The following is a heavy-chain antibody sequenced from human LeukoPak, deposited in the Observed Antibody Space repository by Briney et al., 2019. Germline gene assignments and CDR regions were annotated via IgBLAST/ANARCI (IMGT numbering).Heavy chain of an antibody. CDR3: AKDRRVGCSTTTCYLFDS. V-gene: IGHV3-23*01. J-gene: IGHJ4*02. CDR2: ISGSDSST. D-gene: IGHD2-2*01. CDR1: GFTFSSYA. Sequence: GSLRLSCAASGFTFSSYAMSWVRQAPGKGLEWVSVISGSDSSTYYADSVKGRFTISRDNSKNTLYLQMNSLRAEDTAIYYCAKDRRVGCSTTTCYLFDSWGQGTLVTVSS.